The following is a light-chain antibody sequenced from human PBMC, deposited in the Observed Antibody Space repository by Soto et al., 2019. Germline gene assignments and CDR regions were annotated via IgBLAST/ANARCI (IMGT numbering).Light chain of an antibody. CDR1: SSDVGSYNL. J-gene: IGLJ1*01. Sequence: QSALTQPASVSGSPGQSITISCTGTSSDVGSYNLVSWYQQHPGKAPKLMIYEVSKRPSGVSNRFSGSKSGNTATLTISGLQAEDESDYYCCSDAGSGTPWNFGTGTKLTVL. CDR3: CSDAGSGTPWN. CDR2: EVS. V-gene: IGLV2-23*02.